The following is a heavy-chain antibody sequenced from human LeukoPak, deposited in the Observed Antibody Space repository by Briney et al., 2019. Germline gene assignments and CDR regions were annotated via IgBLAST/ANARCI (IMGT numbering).Heavy chain of an antibody. D-gene: IGHD6-6*01. CDR1: GYTFTGYY. CDR3: ARGAWAYSSSSGWFDP. J-gene: IGHJ5*02. V-gene: IGHV1-2*02. CDR2: INPNSGGT. Sequence: GASVKVSCKASGYTFTGYYMHWVRQAPGQGLEWMGWINPNSGGTNYAQKFQGRVTMTRDTSISTAYMELSRLRSDDTAVYYCARGAWAYSSSSGWFDPWGQGTLVTVSS.